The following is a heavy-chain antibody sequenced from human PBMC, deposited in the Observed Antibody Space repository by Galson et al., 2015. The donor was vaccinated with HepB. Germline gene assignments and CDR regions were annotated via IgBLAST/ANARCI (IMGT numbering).Heavy chain of an antibody. CDR2: MNPDSGNT. J-gene: IGHJ5*02. V-gene: IGHV1-8*01. CDR3: ARVGRITIFGVVAPNWFDP. CDR1: GYTFSSYD. D-gene: IGHD3-3*01. Sequence: SVKVSCKASGYTFSSYDINWVRQTTGQGLEWMGWMNPDSGNTGYTQKFQGRVTMTRNTSISTAYMGLSSLRSEGTAVYYCARVGRITIFGVVAPNWFDPWGQGTLVTVSS.